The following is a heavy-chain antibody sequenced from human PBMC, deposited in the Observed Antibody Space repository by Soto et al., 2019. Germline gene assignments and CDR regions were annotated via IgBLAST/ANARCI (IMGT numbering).Heavy chain of an antibody. V-gene: IGHV1-8*01. J-gene: IGHJ3*01. CDR2: MNPNSGNT. Sequence: GASVKPCCKASGYTFTSYYINCVRQATGQELEWMGWMNPNSGNTGYAQKFQGRVTMTRNTSISTAYMELSSLRSEDTAVYYCARANSLLFFYGLVYYRYLMAVWGQG. D-gene: IGHD2-8*01. CDR3: ARANSLLFFYGLVYYRYLMAV. CDR1: GYTFTSYY.